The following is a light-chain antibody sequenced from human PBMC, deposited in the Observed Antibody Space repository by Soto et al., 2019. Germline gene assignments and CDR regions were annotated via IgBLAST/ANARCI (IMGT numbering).Light chain of an antibody. CDR2: GTS. V-gene: IGKV3-20*01. J-gene: IGKJ2*01. CDR3: QRWGRSPYN. CDR1: HSVDSNY. Sequence: EVVLTQSPGTLYLSPEERVTLSCRASHSVDSNYLAWYQQKPGQSPRLVIYGTSSRATGIQDRFSGSGPGTDCAITISRLEPDGCALYYCQRWGRSPYNFGQGSKRASK.